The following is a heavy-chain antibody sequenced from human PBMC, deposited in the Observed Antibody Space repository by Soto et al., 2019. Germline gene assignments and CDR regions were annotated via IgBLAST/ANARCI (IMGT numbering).Heavy chain of an antibody. CDR1: GYTFTSYA. J-gene: IGHJ4*02. D-gene: IGHD6-19*01. CDR3: ARDPHRWLAVAVNYFDY. Sequence: ASVKVSCKASGYTFTSYAMHWVLQAPGQRLEWMGWINAGNGNTKYSQKFQGRVTITRDTSASTAYMELSSLRSEDTAVYYCARDPHRWLAVAVNYFDYWGQGTLVTVSS. V-gene: IGHV1-3*01. CDR2: INAGNGNT.